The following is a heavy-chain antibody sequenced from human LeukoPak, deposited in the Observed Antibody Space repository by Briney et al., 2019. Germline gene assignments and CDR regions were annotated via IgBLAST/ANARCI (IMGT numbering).Heavy chain of an antibody. V-gene: IGHV4-59*01. D-gene: IGHD6-6*01. CDR3: ARGGAARLHFQN. CDR2: IYHSGST. CDR1: GGSISTYY. J-gene: IGHJ1*01. Sequence: SETLSLTCTVSGGSISTYYWNWIRQPPGKGLEWIGYIYHSGSTNYNPSLQNRVTISVDTSKNQFSLNLNSVTAADTAVYYCARGGAARLHFQNWGQGTLVTVSS.